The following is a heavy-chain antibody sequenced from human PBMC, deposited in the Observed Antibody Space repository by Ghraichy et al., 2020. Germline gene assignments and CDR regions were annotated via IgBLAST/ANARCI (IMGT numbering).Heavy chain of an antibody. V-gene: IGHV3-23*01. D-gene: IGHD6-19*01. CDR1: GFTFSSYA. J-gene: IGHJ1*01. CDR3: AKTTILAVAGVEYFQH. Sequence: GGSLRLSCAASGFTFSSYAMSWVRQAPGKGLEWVSAISGSGGSTYYADSVKGPFTISRDNSKNTLYLQMNSLRAEDTAVYYCAKTTILAVAGVEYFQHWGQGTLVTVSS. CDR2: ISGSGGST.